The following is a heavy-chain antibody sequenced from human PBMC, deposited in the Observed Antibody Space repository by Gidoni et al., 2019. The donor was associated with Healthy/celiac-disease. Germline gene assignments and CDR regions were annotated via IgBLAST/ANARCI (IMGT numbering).Heavy chain of an antibody. CDR1: GFSLSTRGVG. CDR2: IYWDDDK. J-gene: IGHJ4*02. CDR3: AHSSWSLYGSGSYLDY. V-gene: IGHV2-5*02. Sequence: QITLKESGPTLVKPTQTLTLTCTFSGFSLSTRGVGVGWIRQPPGKALEWLALIYWDDDKRYSPSLKSRLTITKDTSKNQVVLTMTNMDPVDTATYYCAHSSWSLYGSGSYLDYWGQGTLVTVSS. D-gene: IGHD3-10*01.